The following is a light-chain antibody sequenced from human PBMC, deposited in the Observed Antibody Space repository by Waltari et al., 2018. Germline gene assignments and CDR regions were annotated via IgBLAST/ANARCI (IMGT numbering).Light chain of an antibody. V-gene: IGKV6-21*01. Sequence: EMVLTQSPDFPSVTPKEKLTITCRASQSIGSSLHWYQQKPDQSPKLLIKYASQSFTGVPSRFSGSGSGTDFTITINSLEAEDAATYYCHQSSSFPITFGQGTRLEIK. CDR3: HQSSSFPIT. CDR1: QSIGSS. CDR2: YAS. J-gene: IGKJ5*01.